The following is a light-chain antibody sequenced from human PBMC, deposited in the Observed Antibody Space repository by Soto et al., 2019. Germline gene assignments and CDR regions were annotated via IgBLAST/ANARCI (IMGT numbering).Light chain of an antibody. J-gene: IGKJ4*01. CDR2: GAS. CDR3: QQRSNWPLT. V-gene: IGKV3-11*01. CDR1: QSISRY. Sequence: EVVLTQSPGTLSLSPGERATLSCRASQSISRYLAWYQQKPGQGPRLLIYGASSRATGIPARFSGSGSGTDFTLTISSLEPEDFAVYYCQQRSNWPLTFGGGTKVDI.